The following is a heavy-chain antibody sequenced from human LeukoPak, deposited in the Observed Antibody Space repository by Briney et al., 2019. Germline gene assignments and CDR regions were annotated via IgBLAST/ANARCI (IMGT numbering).Heavy chain of an antibody. CDR1: GGSINNGGYY. CDR2: IYYSGSS. D-gene: IGHD1-26*01. CDR3: ATRLPGPSGEA. V-gene: IGHV4-31*03. Sequence: PSQTLSLTCTVSGGSINNGGYYWSWIRQHPGKGLEWIGYIYYSGSSYYNPSLRSRVTISVDTSKNHFSLKLSSVTAADTAVYYCATRLPGPSGEAWGQGTLVTVSS. J-gene: IGHJ5*02.